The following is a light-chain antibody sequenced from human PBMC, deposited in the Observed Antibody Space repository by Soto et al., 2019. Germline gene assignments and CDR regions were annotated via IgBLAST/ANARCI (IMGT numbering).Light chain of an antibody. CDR2: ENN. J-gene: IGLJ1*01. CDR3: GTWDSSLSAYV. CDR1: SSNTGNNY. Sequence: QSVLTQPPSVSAAPGQKVTISCSGSSSNTGNNYVSWYQQLPGTAPKLLIYENNKRPSGIPDRFSGSKSGTSATLGITGLQTGDEADYYCGTWDSSLSAYVFGTGTKVTV. V-gene: IGLV1-51*02.